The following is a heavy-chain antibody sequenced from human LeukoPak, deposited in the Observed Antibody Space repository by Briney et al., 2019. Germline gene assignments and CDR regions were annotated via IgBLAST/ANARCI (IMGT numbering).Heavy chain of an antibody. J-gene: IGHJ6*03. D-gene: IGHD3-10*01. Sequence: TGGSLRLSCAASGFTFSRSWMTWVRQAPGKGLEWVASINEDGSETHYVDSVKGRFTISRDNAKDSLYLQMNSLRAEDTAVYYCARAFELLWFGANGGYMDVWGKGTTVTVSS. CDR3: ARAFELLWFGANGGYMDV. CDR2: INEDGSET. V-gene: IGHV3-7*01. CDR1: GFTFSRSW.